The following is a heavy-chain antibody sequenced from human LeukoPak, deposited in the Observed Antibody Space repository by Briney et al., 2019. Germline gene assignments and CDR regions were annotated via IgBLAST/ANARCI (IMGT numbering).Heavy chain of an antibody. CDR1: GGSFSGYH. CDR3: ARGRVTIFGVVIPRGRAFDI. V-gene: IGHV4-34*01. J-gene: IGHJ3*02. CDR2: INHSGST. D-gene: IGHD3-3*01. Sequence: SETLSLTCAVYGGSFSGYHWSWIRQPPGKGLEWIGEINHSGSTNYNPSLKSRVTISVDTSKNQFSLKLSSVTAADTAVYYCARGRVTIFGVVIPRGRAFDIWGQGTMVTVSS.